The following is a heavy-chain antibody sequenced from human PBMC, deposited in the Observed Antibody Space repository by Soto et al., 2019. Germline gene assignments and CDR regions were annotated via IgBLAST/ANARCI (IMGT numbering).Heavy chain of an antibody. V-gene: IGHV1-3*01. J-gene: IGHJ4*02. CDR1: GYTFTNYA. CDR3: ATSGGGEDFDY. D-gene: IGHD3-10*01. CDR2: IDGGNGNT. Sequence: GASVKVSCKASGYTFTNYAMHWVRQAPGQRLEWLGWIDGGNGNTKYSQKLQGRVTISRDTSASTAYMEMSSLRSEDTAVYYCATSGGGEDFDYWGQGTLVTVSS.